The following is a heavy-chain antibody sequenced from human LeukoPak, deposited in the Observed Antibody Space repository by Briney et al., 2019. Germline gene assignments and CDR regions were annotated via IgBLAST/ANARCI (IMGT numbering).Heavy chain of an antibody. CDR2: IYYNGRT. CDR1: RGSISSYY. CDR3: ARVAAGSTADY. D-gene: IGHD6-13*01. Sequence: KSSETLSLTCTVSRGSISSYYWSWIRQPPGKGLEWIGYIYYNGRTNYNPSLKSRVTISVDTSKNQFSLKLSSVTAADTAVYYCARVAAGSTADYWGQGTLVTVSS. J-gene: IGHJ4*02. V-gene: IGHV4-59*12.